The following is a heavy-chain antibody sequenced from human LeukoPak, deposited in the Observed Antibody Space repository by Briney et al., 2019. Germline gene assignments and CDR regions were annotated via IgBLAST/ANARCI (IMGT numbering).Heavy chain of an antibody. D-gene: IGHD6-19*01. J-gene: IGHJ4*02. CDR2: INYSGST. Sequence: SETLSLTCAIYSESFSGYFWSWIRQPPGKGLEWIGEINYSGSTNYNPSLKSRVTISVDTSKNQFSLKLSSVTAADTAVYYCARDQLGSGWPDWGQGTLVTVSS. CDR1: SESFSGYF. V-gene: IGHV4-34*01. CDR3: ARDQLGSGWPD.